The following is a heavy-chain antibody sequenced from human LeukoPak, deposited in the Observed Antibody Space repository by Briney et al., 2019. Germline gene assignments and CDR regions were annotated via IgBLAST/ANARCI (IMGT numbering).Heavy chain of an antibody. CDR3: ARLIMVRGVIIPPDH. Sequence: SETLSLTCTVSGGSISGNSYYWAWIRQPPGKGLEWIGSGFYSGSAYYNPSLKSRVTISVDTSRNQFSLKLSSVTAADTAVYYCARLIMVRGVIIPPDHWGQGTLVTVSS. CDR1: GGSISGNSYY. CDR2: GFYSGSA. D-gene: IGHD3-10*01. J-gene: IGHJ1*01. V-gene: IGHV4-39*01.